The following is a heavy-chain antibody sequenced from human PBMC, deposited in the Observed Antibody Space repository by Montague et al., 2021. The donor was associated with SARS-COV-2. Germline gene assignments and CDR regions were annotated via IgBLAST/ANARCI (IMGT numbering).Heavy chain of an antibody. CDR3: ARYESYFEH. CDR2: IYYDGST. J-gene: IGHJ4*02. V-gene: IGHV4-59*03. D-gene: IGHD3-16*01. Sequence: SETLSLTCTVSGGSIRSYYWSWIRQTPGKGLEWIGYIYYDGSTNYNPSLKSRVTMSVDSSKNQFSLRLSSVTAADTAVYYCARYESYFEHWGQGTLVTVSS. CDR1: GGSIRSYY.